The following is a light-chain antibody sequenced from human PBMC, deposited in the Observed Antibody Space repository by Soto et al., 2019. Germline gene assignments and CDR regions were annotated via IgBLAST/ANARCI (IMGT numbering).Light chain of an antibody. CDR3: QQYSSSRT. CDR2: GAS. CDR1: QSVRNNY. J-gene: IGKJ1*01. Sequence: EIVLTQSPVTLSLSPGDRSTLSCRASQSVRNNYLAWYQQKPGQAPRLLIYGASNRATGIPDRLSGSGSATEFTLTITRMEPEDFAVYYCQQYSSSRTFGHGTKVDIK. V-gene: IGKV3-20*01.